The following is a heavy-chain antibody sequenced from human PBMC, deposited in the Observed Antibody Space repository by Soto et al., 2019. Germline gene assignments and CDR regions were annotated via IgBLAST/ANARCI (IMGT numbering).Heavy chain of an antibody. J-gene: IGHJ4*02. CDR3: ARGFAYSNSQFWRYYCDY. CDR2: TSPHNGNA. Sequence: ASVKVSCKTSGYPFTSNRLSWVRRAPGQGLEWTGWTSPHNGNAKYAQKFQDRVTMTADTAASTVYMELSSLRSEDTAVYYCARGFAYSNSQFWRYYCDYWGQGTLVTVSS. V-gene: IGHV1-18*01. D-gene: IGHD4-4*01. CDR1: GYPFTSNR.